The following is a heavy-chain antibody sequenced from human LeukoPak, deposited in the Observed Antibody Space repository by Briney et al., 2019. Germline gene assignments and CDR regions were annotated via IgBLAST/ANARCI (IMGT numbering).Heavy chain of an antibody. CDR1: GGSISSDC. V-gene: IGHV4-59*01. Sequence: PSETLSVTCTVSGGSISSDCWSWIRQPPGKGLEWIGYIDYSGSTNYNPSLKSRVTISVDTSKNQFSLKLSSVTAADTAVYYCARDRGYCSGGSCYRWFDPWGQGTLVTVSS. J-gene: IGHJ5*02. D-gene: IGHD2-15*01. CDR2: IDYSGST. CDR3: ARDRGYCSGGSCYRWFDP.